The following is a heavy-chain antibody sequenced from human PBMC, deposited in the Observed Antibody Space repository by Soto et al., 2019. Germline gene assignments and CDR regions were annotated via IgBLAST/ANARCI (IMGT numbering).Heavy chain of an antibody. Sequence: QVQLAESGGGVVQPGRSLRLSCAASGFTFSSYGMHWVRQAPGKGLEWVAVISYDGSNKYYADSVKGRFTISRDNSKNTLYLQMNSLRTEDTAVYYCAKENFIDGLAVFDYWGQGTLVTVSS. J-gene: IGHJ4*02. CDR2: ISYDGSNK. CDR3: AKENFIDGLAVFDY. V-gene: IGHV3-30*18. D-gene: IGHD1-26*01. CDR1: GFTFSSYG.